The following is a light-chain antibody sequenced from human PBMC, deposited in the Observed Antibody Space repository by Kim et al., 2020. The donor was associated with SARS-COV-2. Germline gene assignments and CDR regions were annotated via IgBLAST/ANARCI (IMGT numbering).Light chain of an antibody. CDR3: CSYAGSSTSSV. CDR1: SSDVGSYNL. J-gene: IGLJ1*01. CDR2: EVS. Sequence: QSITISCTGTSSDVGSYNLVSWYQQHPGKAPKLMIYEVSKRPSGVSNRFSGSKSGNTASLTISGLQAEDEADYYCCSYAGSSTSSVFGTGTKVTVL. V-gene: IGLV2-23*02.